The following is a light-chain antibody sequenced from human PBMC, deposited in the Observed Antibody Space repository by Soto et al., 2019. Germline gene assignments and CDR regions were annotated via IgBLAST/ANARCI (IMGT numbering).Light chain of an antibody. V-gene: IGLV4-69*01. CDR2: LNSDGSH. J-gene: IGLJ2*01. CDR3: QTCGTGIRV. Sequence: QSVLTQSPSASASLGASVKLTCTLSSGHSSYAIAWHQQQPEKGPRYLMKLNSDGSHSKGDGIPDRFSGSSSGAERYLTISSLQYEDEADYYCQTCGTGIRVFGGGTKLTVL. CDR1: SGHSSYA.